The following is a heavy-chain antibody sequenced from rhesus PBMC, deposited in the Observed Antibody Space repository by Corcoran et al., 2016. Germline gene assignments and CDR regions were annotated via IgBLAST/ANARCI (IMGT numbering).Heavy chain of an antibody. CDR3: AREAKTVPIDY. CDR1: GYSISSGYY. J-gene: IGHJ4*01. D-gene: IGHD2-21*01. Sequence: QVQLQESGPGLVKPSETLSLTCAGSGYSISSGYYWSWIRQPPGKGLAWIGYNPYSRNPSYHPTLRSRVTISRDTSKNQFSLKLSSVTAADTAVYYCAREAKTVPIDYWGQGVLVTVSS. CDR2: NPYSRNP. V-gene: IGHV4-122*02.